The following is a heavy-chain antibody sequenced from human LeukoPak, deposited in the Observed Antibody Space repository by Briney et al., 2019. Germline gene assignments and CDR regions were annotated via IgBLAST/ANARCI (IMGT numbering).Heavy chain of an antibody. V-gene: IGHV1-69*05. J-gene: IGHJ4*02. Sequence: GASVKVSCKASGGTFSSYAISWVRQAPGQGLEWMGGIIPIFGTANYAQKFQGRATITTDESTSTAYMELSSLRSEDTAVYYCARDPDSGSSHFDYWGQGTLVTVSS. D-gene: IGHD1-26*01. CDR3: ARDPDSGSSHFDY. CDR2: IIPIFGTA. CDR1: GGTFSSYA.